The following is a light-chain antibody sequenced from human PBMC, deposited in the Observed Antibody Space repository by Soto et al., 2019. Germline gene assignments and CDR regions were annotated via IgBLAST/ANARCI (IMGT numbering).Light chain of an antibody. CDR3: QQVNVYPST. Sequence: DIQLTQSPAVLSASVGDTVTITCRASQALSNYLAWYQQKPGKAPDLLIYSASTLHSGVPSRFSGGGSGTDFTLTISSLQPEDFATYYCQQVNVYPSTFGGGTKVDIK. CDR1: QALSNY. J-gene: IGKJ4*01. V-gene: IGKV1-9*01. CDR2: SAS.